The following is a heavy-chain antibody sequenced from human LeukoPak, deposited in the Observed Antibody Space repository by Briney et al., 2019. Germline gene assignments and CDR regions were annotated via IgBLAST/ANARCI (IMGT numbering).Heavy chain of an antibody. J-gene: IGHJ4*02. Sequence: GASVKVSCKASGGTFSSYAISWVRQAPGQGLEWMGGIIPIFGTANYAQKFQGRVTITTDESTSTAYMELSSLRSEDTAVYYCVVGYSSSFDYWGQGTLVTVSS. CDR2: IIPIFGTA. V-gene: IGHV1-69*05. CDR3: VVGYSSSFDY. CDR1: GGTFSSYA. D-gene: IGHD6-13*01.